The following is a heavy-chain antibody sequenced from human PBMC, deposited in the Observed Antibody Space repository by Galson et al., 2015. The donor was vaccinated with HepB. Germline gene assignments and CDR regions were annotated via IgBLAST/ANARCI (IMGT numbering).Heavy chain of an antibody. D-gene: IGHD1-26*01. CDR2: IHYSGST. J-gene: IGHJ6*02. V-gene: IGHV4-31*03. Sequence: QVQLQESGPGLVKPSQTVSLTCTVSGGSISIDGYYWNWIRQPPGKGLEWIGYIHYSGSTYYKPSLRGRVIISVDTSKNQFSLKLSSVTAADTAVYYCARDGRVGAFDGFGLGYYYYGMDVWGQGTTVTVSS. CDR1: GGSISIDGYY. CDR3: ARDGRVGAFDGFGLGYYYYGMDV.